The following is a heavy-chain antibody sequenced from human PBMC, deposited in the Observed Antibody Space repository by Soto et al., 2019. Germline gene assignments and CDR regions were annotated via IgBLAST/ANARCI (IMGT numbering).Heavy chain of an antibody. J-gene: IGHJ6*02. Sequence: GASVKVSCKASGGTFSSYAISWVRQAPGQGLEWMGGIIPIFGTANYAQKFQGRVTITADESTSTAYMELSSLRSEDTAVYYCARVPSPYSSSPNYYYYGMDVWGQGTTVTVSS. CDR1: GGTFSSYA. V-gene: IGHV1-69*13. D-gene: IGHD6-6*01. CDR3: ARVPSPYSSSPNYYYYGMDV. CDR2: IIPIFGTA.